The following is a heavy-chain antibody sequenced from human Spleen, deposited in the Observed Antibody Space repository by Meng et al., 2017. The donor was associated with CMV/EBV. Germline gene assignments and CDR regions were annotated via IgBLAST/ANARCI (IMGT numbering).Heavy chain of an antibody. J-gene: IGHJ4*02. CDR1: GYIFTTHW. D-gene: IGHD6-13*01. Sequence: CKGSGYIFTTHWIAWVRQMPGKGLEWMGIIYPGDSDTRYSPSFQGQVTMSVDKSISTAYLQWSSLKASDTAMYYCASTYSSSWYARYWGQGTLVTVSS. V-gene: IGHV5-51*01. CDR3: ASTYSSSWYARY. CDR2: IYPGDSDT.